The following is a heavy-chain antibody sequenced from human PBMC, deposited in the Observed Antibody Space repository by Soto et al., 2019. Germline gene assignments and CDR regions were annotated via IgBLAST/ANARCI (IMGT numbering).Heavy chain of an antibody. D-gene: IGHD6-19*01. V-gene: IGHV3-23*01. Sequence: GGSLRLSCAASGFTFSSYAMSWVRQAPGKGLEWVSAISGSGGSTYYADSVKGRFTISRDNSKNTLYLQMNSLRAEDTAVYYCAKDISPRIAVAGTDAFDIWGQGTMVTVSS. CDR2: ISGSGGST. J-gene: IGHJ3*02. CDR1: GFTFSSYA. CDR3: AKDISPRIAVAGTDAFDI.